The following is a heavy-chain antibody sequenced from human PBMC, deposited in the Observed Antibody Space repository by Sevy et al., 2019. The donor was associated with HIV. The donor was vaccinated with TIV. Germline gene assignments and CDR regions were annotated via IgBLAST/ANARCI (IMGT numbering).Heavy chain of an antibody. J-gene: IGHJ3*02. Sequence: GGSLRLSCAASGFTFSSYSMNWVRQAPGKGLEWVSYIGSSSSTIYYADSVKGRFTISRDNAKNSLYLQMNSLRDEDTAVYYCARDLDGGNWGHAFDIWGQGTMVTVSS. V-gene: IGHV3-48*02. CDR3: ARDLDGGNWGHAFDI. CDR2: IGSSSSTI. CDR1: GFTFSSYS. D-gene: IGHD7-27*01.